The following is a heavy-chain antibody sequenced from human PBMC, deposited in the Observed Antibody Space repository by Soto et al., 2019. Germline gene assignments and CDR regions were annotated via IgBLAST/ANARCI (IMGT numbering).Heavy chain of an antibody. D-gene: IGHD3-10*01. CDR3: ARDTSSSAPTWVDYYYYGMDV. J-gene: IGHJ6*02. V-gene: IGHV4-31*03. Sequence: SETLSLTCTVSGGSISSGGDYWSWIRQHPGKGLEWIGYIYYSGSTYYNPSLKSRVTISVDTSKNQFSLKLSSVTAADTAVYYCARDTSSSAPTWVDYYYYGMDVWGQGTTVTVSS. CDR1: GGSISSGGDY. CDR2: IYYSGST.